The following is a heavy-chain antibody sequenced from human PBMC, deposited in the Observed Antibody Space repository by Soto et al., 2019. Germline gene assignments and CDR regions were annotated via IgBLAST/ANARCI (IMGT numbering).Heavy chain of an antibody. CDR2: ISGSGGST. D-gene: IGHD3-16*01. Sequence: PGGSLRLSCAASGFTFSSYAMSWVRQAPGKGLEWVSAISGSGGSTYYADPVKGRFTISRDNSKNTLYLQMNSLRAEDTAVYYCAKDLKGPFAPSDYWGQGTLVTVSS. CDR3: AKDLKGPFAPSDY. J-gene: IGHJ4*02. CDR1: GFTFSSYA. V-gene: IGHV3-23*01.